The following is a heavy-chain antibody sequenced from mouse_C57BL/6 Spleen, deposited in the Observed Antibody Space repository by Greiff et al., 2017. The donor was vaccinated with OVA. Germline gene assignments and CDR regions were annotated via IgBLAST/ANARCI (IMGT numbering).Heavy chain of an antibody. J-gene: IGHJ1*03. CDR2: INPSSGYT. CDR3: ARLRTVVYWYFDV. V-gene: IGHV1-7*01. CDR1: GYTFPSYC. D-gene: IGHD1-1*01. Sequence: QVQLQQSGAELAKPGASVKLSCKASGYTFPSYCMHWVKQRPGQGLEWIGNINPSSGYTKYNQKFKDKATLTADKSSSTAYMQLSSLTYEYSAVYYCARLRTVVYWYFDVWGTGTTVTVSS.